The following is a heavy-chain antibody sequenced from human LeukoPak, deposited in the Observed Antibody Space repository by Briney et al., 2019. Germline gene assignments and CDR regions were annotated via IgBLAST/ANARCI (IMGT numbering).Heavy chain of an antibody. D-gene: IGHD3-10*01. CDR3: ASYYASGVSAYNYYGMDV. J-gene: IGHJ6*04. V-gene: IGHV4-38-2*01. CDR2: MSLNRGT. Sequence: PSETLSLTCAVSGYSISSGYYWGWIRQPPGKGLEWIGSMSLNRGTYYNPSLKSRVTISMDTSKNQFSLRLSSVTAADTAVYYCASYYASGVSAYNYYGMDVWGKGTTVTVSS. CDR1: GYSISSGYY.